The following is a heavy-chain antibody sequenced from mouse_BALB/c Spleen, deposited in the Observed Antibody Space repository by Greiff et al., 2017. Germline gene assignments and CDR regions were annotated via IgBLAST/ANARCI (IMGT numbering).Heavy chain of an antibody. CDR1: GFTFTDYY. CDR3: ARESSSWYFDV. CDR2: IRNKANGYTT. Sequence: EVMLVESGGGLVQPGGSLRLSCATSGFTFTDYYMSWVRQPPGKALEWLGFIRNKANGYTTEYSASVKGRFTISRDNSQSILYLQMNTLRAEDSATYYCARESSSWYFDVWGAGTTVTVSS. V-gene: IGHV7-3*02. D-gene: IGHD1-1*01. J-gene: IGHJ1*01.